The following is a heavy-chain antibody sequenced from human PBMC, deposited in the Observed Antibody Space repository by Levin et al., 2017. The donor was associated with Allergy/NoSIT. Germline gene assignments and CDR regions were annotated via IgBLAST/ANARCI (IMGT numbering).Heavy chain of an antibody. Sequence: GGSLRLSCAASGFTFTSYWMNWVRQAPGKGLEWVANIKKDGSETFYADAVKDRFTISRDNAKESLFLELASLRVEDTAIYYCASGYYKAAGPFDYWGQGTLVTVSS. CDR2: IKKDGSET. V-gene: IGHV3-7*01. D-gene: IGHD3-9*01. CDR3: ASGYYKAAGPFDY. J-gene: IGHJ4*02. CDR1: GFTFTSYW.